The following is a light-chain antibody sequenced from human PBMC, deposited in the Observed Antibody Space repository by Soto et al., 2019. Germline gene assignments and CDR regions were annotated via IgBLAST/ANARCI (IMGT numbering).Light chain of an antibody. V-gene: IGKV1-39*01. Sequence: DIQLTQSPSSLSASVGDRITSTCRASQSISTYLNWYQQKPGEAPTLLVYDSSTLQSGVPSRFSGSGFGAEFTLTVSSLQPEDFATYYCQQSYSNPTWTFGQGTKVEIK. CDR1: QSISTY. J-gene: IGKJ1*01. CDR2: DSS. CDR3: QQSYSNPTWT.